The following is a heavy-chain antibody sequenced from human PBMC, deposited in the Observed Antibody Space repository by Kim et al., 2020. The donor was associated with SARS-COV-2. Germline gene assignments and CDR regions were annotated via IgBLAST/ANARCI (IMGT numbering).Heavy chain of an antibody. CDR2: IGTAGDT. V-gene: IGHV3-13*01. J-gene: IGHJ6*02. Sequence: GGSLRLSCAASGFTFSSYDMHWVRQATGKGLEWVSAIGTAGDTYYPGSVKGRFTISRENAKNSLYLQMNSLRAGDTAVDYCARGIPAAAYYYYYYGMDVWGRGTTVTVSS. D-gene: IGHD2-2*01. CDR3: ARGIPAAAYYYYYYGMDV. CDR1: GFTFSSYD.